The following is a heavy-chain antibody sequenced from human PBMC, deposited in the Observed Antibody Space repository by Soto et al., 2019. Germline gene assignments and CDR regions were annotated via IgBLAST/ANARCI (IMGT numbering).Heavy chain of an antibody. Sequence: QVQLVQSGAEVKKPGASVKVSCKASGYTFTNHDINWVRQVPGQGLEWMGWMIPDSGRTGYAQKFQGRVTMTRNTSTGTVYMELSRLRNEDTAVYYCARVYQFGFGVDYLGQGTLVTVSS. CDR3: ARVYQFGFGVDY. D-gene: IGHD3-10*01. CDR2: MIPDSGRT. CDR1: GYTFTNHD. V-gene: IGHV1-8*01. J-gene: IGHJ4*02.